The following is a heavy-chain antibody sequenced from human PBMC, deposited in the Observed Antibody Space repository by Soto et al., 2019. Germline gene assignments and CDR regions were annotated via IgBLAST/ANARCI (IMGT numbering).Heavy chain of an antibody. Sequence: PSETLSLTCTVSGGSISSGGYYWSWIRQHPGKGLEWIGYIYYSWSTYYNPSLKSRVTISVDTSKNQFSLKLSSVTAADTAVYYCARGPSITIFGLFDYWGQGTLVTVSS. D-gene: IGHD3-3*01. CDR2: IYYSWST. CDR3: ARGPSITIFGLFDY. J-gene: IGHJ4*02. CDR1: GGSISSGGYY. V-gene: IGHV4-31*03.